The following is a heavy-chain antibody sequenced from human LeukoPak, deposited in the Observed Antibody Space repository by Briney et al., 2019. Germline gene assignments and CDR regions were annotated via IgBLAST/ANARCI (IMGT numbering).Heavy chain of an antibody. CDR3: TTDLDFWSVLQGY. CDR1: GFPFSTYS. D-gene: IGHD3-3*01. V-gene: IGHV3-48*01. J-gene: IGHJ4*02. Sequence: GGSLRLSCVTSGFPFSTYSMNWVRQAPGKGLEWLSYITSTSDTIYYADSVKGRFTISRDNAKNSLYLQMNSLRAEDTAVYYCTTDLDFWSVLQGYWGQGTLVTVSS. CDR2: ITSTSDTI.